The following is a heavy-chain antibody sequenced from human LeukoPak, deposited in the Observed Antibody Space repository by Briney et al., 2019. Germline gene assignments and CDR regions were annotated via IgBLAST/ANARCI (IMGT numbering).Heavy chain of an antibody. CDR1: GGSFSGYY. D-gene: IGHD3-10*01. V-gene: IGHV4-34*01. J-gene: IGHJ6*03. Sequence: PSETLSLTCAVYGGSFSGYYWSWIRQPPGKGLEWIGEINHSGSTNYNPSLKSRVTISVDTSKNQFSLKLSSVTAADTAVYYCARGRRRRTITMVRGVNGYYYYMDVWGKGTTVTVSS. CDR3: ARGRRRRTITMVRGVNGYYYYMDV. CDR2: INHSGST.